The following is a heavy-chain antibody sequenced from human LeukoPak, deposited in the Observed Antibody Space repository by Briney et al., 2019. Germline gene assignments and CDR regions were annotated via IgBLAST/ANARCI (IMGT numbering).Heavy chain of an antibody. J-gene: IGHJ6*02. CDR1: GGSISSGGYY. Sequence: PSETLSLTCTVSGGSISSGGYYWSWIRQHPGKGLEWIGYIYYSGSTYYNPSLKSRVTISVDTSKNQFSLKLSSVTAADTAVYYCARDRWVSSFYGMDVWGQGTTVTVSS. D-gene: IGHD3-10*01. CDR3: ARDRWVSSFYGMDV. V-gene: IGHV4-31*03. CDR2: IYYSGST.